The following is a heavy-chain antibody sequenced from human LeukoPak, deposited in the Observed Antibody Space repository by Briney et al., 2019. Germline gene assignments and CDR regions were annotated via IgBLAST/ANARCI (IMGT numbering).Heavy chain of an antibody. J-gene: IGHJ4*02. CDR2: IIPIFGTA. D-gene: IGHD4/OR15-4a*01. CDR1: GGTFSSYA. CDR3: ARDHLTTNPGY. V-gene: IGHV1-69*05. Sequence: SVKVSCKASGGTFSSYAISWVRQAPGQGLEWTGGIIPIFGTANYAQKLQGRVTMTTDTSTSTAYMELRSLRSDDTAVYYCARDHLTTNPGYWGQGTLVTVSS.